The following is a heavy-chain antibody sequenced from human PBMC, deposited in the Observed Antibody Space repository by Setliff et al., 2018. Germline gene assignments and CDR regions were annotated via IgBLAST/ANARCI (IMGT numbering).Heavy chain of an antibody. V-gene: IGHV3-7*01. CDR1: GFAISSCW. Sequence: GSLRLSCVASGFAISSCWMSWVRQAPGKGLEWVANVNPDGSGKYYVDSVKGRFTISRDNAKNSLYLQMDSLRVEDTAVYYCIDGRNRAWGVYWGQGTLVTV. CDR2: VNPDGSGK. J-gene: IGHJ4*02. D-gene: IGHD7-27*01. CDR3: IDGRNRAWGVY.